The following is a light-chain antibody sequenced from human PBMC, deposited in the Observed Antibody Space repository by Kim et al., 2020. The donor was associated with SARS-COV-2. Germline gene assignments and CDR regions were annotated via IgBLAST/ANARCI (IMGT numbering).Light chain of an antibody. V-gene: IGKV1-39*01. CDR3: QQSYSTLWT. Sequence: DIQMTQSPSSLSASVGDRVTITCRASQSISSYLNWYQQKPGKAPKLRIYAASSLQSGVPSRFSGSGSGTDFTLTISSLQPEDFATYYCQQSYSTLWTFGQGTKVDIK. CDR1: QSISSY. CDR2: AAS. J-gene: IGKJ1*01.